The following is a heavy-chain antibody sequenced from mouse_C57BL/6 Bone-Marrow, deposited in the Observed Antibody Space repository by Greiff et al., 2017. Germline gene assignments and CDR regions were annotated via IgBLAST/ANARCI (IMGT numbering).Heavy chain of an antibody. CDR3: ARNGTTVVADWYFDV. J-gene: IGHJ1*03. D-gene: IGHD1-1*01. V-gene: IGHV2-2*01. Sequence: QVQLQQSGPGLVQPSQSLSITCTVSGFSLTSYGVHWVRQSPGTGLEWLGVIWSGGSTDYNAAFISRLSIRKDNSKSQVFFKMNSLQADDTAIYYCARNGTTVVADWYFDVWGTGTTVTVSS. CDR1: GFSLTSYG. CDR2: IWSGGST.